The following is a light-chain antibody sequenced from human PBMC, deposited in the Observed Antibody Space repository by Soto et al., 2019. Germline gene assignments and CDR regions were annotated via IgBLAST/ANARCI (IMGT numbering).Light chain of an antibody. J-gene: IGKJ4*01. V-gene: IGKV1-9*01. CDR3: QPYNNWPLT. CDR1: QGISSY. Sequence: DIQLTQSPSFLSASVGDRVTITCRASQGISSYLAWYQQKPGKAPNLLIYAASTLQSGVPSRFSGSGSGTEFTLTISSLQPEDFATYYCQPYNNWPLTFGGGTKVEIK. CDR2: AAS.